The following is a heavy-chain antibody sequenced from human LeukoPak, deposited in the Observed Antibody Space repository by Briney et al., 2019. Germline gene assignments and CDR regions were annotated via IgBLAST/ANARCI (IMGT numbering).Heavy chain of an antibody. J-gene: IGHJ3*02. V-gene: IGHV1-69*06. Sequence: GASVKVSCKASGGTFSSYAISWVRQAPGPGLEWMGGIIPIFGTANYAQKFQGRVTITADKSTSTAYMELSSLRSEDTAVYYCARDLIVQSNYDFWSGLAPRGAFDIWGQGTMVTVSS. D-gene: IGHD3-3*01. CDR3: ARDLIVQSNYDFWSGLAPRGAFDI. CDR2: IIPIFGTA. CDR1: GGTFSSYA.